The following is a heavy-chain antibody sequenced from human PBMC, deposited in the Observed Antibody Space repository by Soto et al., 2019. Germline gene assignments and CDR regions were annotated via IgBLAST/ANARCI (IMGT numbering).Heavy chain of an antibody. D-gene: IGHD2-2*01. Sequence: EFQVISYGPSGYTFAYYWNGGVQHMPGGGLEWLGVIFPRGFAVSDGPSFEGQVTISADRSTAAAFLQWRAMEASDRGRYFCARLGSLYQPIDAWGQGTPVTVSS. V-gene: IGHV5-51*07. CDR3: ARLGSLYQPIDA. CDR2: IFPRGFAV. CDR1: GYTFAYYW. J-gene: IGHJ5*02.